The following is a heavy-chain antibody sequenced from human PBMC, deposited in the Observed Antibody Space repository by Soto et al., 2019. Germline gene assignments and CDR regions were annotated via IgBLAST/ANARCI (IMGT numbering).Heavy chain of an antibody. CDR2: IYHGGTT. CDR1: GYSVSGPSY. CDR3: AKGQVMGEDGSTVDY. V-gene: IGHV4-38-2*01. D-gene: IGHD2-2*01. Sequence: PSETLSLPCSVSGYSVSGPSYWGWIRQFPGKWPEWIASIYHGGTTFYNPSLKSRITISVDTSNNQFSLSLRSVTVADTAVYYCAKGQVMGEDGSTVDYWGHGTVDTVPQ. J-gene: IGHJ4*01.